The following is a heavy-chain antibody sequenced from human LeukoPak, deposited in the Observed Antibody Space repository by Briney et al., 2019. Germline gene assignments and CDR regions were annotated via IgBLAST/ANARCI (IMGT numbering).Heavy chain of an antibody. J-gene: IGHJ4*02. CDR1: AFTFSRYG. Sequence: GGSLRLSCAASAFTFSRYGMHWVRQAPGKGLEWVAFIRYDGSNKYYADSVKGRFTISRDNSKNTLYLQMNSLRAEDTAVYYCAKEIWPTVTTPGWTYFDYWGQGALVTASS. CDR3: AKEIWPTVTTPGWTYFDY. D-gene: IGHD4-17*01. V-gene: IGHV3-30*02. CDR2: IRYDGSNK.